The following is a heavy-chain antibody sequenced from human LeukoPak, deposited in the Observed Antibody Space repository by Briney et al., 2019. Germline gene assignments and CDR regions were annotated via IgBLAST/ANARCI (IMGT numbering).Heavy chain of an antibody. D-gene: IGHD1-26*01. CDR3: ARDTTRDNWFDP. V-gene: IGHV1-2*02. CDR2: INPNSGGT. Sequence: ASVKVSCKASGYTFTGYYMHWVRQAPGQGFEWMGWINPNSGGTNYAQKFQGRVTMTRDTSISTAYMELSGLRSDDTAVYYCARDTTRDNWFDPWGQGTLVTVSS. J-gene: IGHJ5*02. CDR1: GYTFTGYY.